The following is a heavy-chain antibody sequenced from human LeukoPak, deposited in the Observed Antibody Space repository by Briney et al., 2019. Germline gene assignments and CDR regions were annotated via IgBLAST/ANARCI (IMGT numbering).Heavy chain of an antibody. CDR1: GFIYSNLA. CDR2: ISGSGGSS. D-gene: IGHD4-23*01. V-gene: IGHV3-23*01. CDR3: AKDLSYGGTSYFYYYMDV. J-gene: IGHJ6*03. Sequence: GGSLRLSCAASGFIYSNLAMNWGRQAPGKGLEWVSVISGSGGSSFYADSVKGRFIISRDNSKNTLYLQMNSLRVEDTAQYYCAKDLSYGGTSYFYYYMDVWGKGTTVTVSS.